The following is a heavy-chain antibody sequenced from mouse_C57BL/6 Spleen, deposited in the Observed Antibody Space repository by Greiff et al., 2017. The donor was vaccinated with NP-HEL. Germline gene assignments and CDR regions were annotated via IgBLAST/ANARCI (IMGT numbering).Heavy chain of an antibody. CDR2: IDPSDSYT. J-gene: IGHJ2*01. CDR3: ARSSTTVVADY. D-gene: IGHD1-1*01. Sequence: VQLQQPGAELVMPGASVKLSCKASGYTFTSYWMHCVKQRPGPGLEWIGEIDPSDSYTNYNQKFKGKSTLTVDKSSSTAYMQLSRLTSEDSAVYYCARSSTTVVADYRGQGTTLPVSS. CDR1: GYTFTSYW. V-gene: IGHV1-69*01.